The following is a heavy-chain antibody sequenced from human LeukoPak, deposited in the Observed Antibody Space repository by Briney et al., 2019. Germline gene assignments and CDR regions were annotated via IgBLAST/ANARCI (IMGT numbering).Heavy chain of an antibody. Sequence: GGSLRLSCAASGFIVSSNYMSWVRQAPGKGLEWVSVIYSGGTTYYADSVKGRFTISRDTSKNTLYLQMNSLRAEDTAVYYCARAPVGLKADAFDVWGQGTMVTVSS. CDR1: GFIVSSNY. V-gene: IGHV3-53*01. CDR2: IYSGGTT. J-gene: IGHJ3*01. CDR3: ARAPVGLKADAFDV. D-gene: IGHD1-26*01.